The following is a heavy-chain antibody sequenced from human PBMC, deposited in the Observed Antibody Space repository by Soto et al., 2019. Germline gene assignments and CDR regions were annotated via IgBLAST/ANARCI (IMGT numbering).Heavy chain of an antibody. CDR2: IYYSGST. D-gene: IGHD2-15*01. Sequence: SETLSLTCTVSGGSVSSGSYYWSWIRHPPGKGLEWIGYIYYSGSTNYNPSLKSRVTISVDTSKNQFSLKLSSVTAADTAVYYCARESDCSGGSCYWYNWFDPWGQGTLVTVSS. J-gene: IGHJ5*02. CDR3: ARESDCSGGSCYWYNWFDP. CDR1: GGSVSSGSYY. V-gene: IGHV4-61*01.